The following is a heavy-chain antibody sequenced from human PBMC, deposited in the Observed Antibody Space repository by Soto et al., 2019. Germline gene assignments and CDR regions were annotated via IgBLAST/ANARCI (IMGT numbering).Heavy chain of an antibody. V-gene: IGHV4-34*01. CDR3: ASPRWFDP. J-gene: IGHJ5*02. CDR2: INHSGST. Sequence: SETLSLTCAVYGGSFSGYYWSWIRQPPGKGLEWIGEINHSGSTNYNPSLKSRVTISVDTSKNQFSLKLSSVTAGDTAVYYCASPRWFDPWGQGTLVIVSS. CDR1: GGSFSGYY.